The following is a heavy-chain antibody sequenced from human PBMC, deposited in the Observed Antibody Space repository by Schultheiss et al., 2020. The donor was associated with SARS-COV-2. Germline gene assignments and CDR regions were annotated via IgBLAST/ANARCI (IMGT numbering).Heavy chain of an antibody. CDR3: ARWGGVLMVYAILGVHYGMDV. CDR2: AHHTGRT. CDR1: GGSISSSSYY. D-gene: IGHD2-8*01. V-gene: IGHV4-39*01. J-gene: IGHJ6*02. Sequence: SQTLSLTCTVSGGSISSSSYYWTWIRQPPGKGLEWIGSAHHTGRTYYNPSLQGRVTISVDTSTTQFSLKLSSVTAADTAVYYCARWGGVLMVYAILGVHYGMDVWGQGTTVTVSS.